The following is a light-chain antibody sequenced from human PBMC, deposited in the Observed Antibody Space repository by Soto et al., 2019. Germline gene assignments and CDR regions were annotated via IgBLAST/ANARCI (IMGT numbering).Light chain of an antibody. CDR1: QGISNY. J-gene: IGKJ4*01. CDR2: AAS. Sequence: DIQMTQSPSSLSASVGDRVTITCRASQGISNYLAWYQQKPGKVPKLLIYAASTLQSGVPSRFSGSASGTDFTLTISSLQLEDVATYYCQKYDGAPLTFGGGTKVEIK. V-gene: IGKV1-27*01. CDR3: QKYDGAPLT.